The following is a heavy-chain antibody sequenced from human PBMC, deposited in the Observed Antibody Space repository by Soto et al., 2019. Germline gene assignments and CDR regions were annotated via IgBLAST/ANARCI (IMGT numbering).Heavy chain of an antibody. J-gene: IGHJ4*02. D-gene: IGHD1-26*01. CDR2: IVVGRSST. Sequence: SVKVSCKASGFNFNNSAVQWVRQARGQGLEWIGWIVVGRSSTHYAPKFRERVTITRDMSTSTAYMELSSLKSEDAAVYYCAAEGAVGAIFDYWGQGTLVTVSS. CDR3: AAEGAVGAIFDY. V-gene: IGHV1-58*01. CDR1: GFNFNNSA.